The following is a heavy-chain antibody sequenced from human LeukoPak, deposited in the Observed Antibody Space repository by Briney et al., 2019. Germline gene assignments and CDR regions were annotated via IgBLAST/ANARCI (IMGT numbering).Heavy chain of an antibody. D-gene: IGHD3-16*01. Sequence: GGSLRLSCAASGFTFSDYSMDWVRQAPGRGLEWVSFISSVSGYIYYADSVKDRFTISRDNARNSLYLQMNSLRAEDTAVYYCARDWRTQVLHPYYFEYWGQGVLVTVSS. V-gene: IGHV3-21*01. CDR3: ARDWRTQVLHPYYFEY. CDR2: ISSVSGYI. J-gene: IGHJ4*02. CDR1: GFTFSDYS.